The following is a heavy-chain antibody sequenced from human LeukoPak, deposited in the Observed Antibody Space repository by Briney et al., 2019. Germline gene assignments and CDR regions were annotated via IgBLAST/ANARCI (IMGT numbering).Heavy chain of an antibody. CDR2: INNSVST. Sequence: PEALSLTCAVYGGSLSGDYWSWIRQPPGKGLGWVGEINNSVSTNYNTSLKSRATISVAKSNTQFPLNLRSLTGAPTPLYYFTTILWFGGQGTLVTVSS. CDR1: GGSLSGDY. V-gene: IGHV4-34*01. D-gene: IGHD3-10*01. CDR3: TTILWF. J-gene: IGHJ4*02.